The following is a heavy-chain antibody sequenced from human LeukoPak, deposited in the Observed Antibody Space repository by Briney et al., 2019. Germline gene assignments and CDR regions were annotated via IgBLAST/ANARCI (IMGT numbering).Heavy chain of an antibody. CDR3: AKDRTAYSYGAYYFDY. CDR2: ISGSGGST. Sequence: GGSLRLSCAASGFTFSSYAMSWVRQAPGKGLEWVSAISGSGGSTYYADSVKGWFTISRDNSKNTLYLQMNSLRAEDTAVYYCAKDRTAYSYGAYYFDYWGQGTLVTVSS. V-gene: IGHV3-23*01. D-gene: IGHD5-18*01. J-gene: IGHJ4*02. CDR1: GFTFSSYA.